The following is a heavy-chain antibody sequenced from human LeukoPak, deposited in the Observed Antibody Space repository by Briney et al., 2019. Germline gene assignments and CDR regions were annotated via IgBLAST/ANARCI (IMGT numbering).Heavy chain of an antibody. J-gene: IGHJ4*02. V-gene: IGHV3-23*01. CDR1: GFTFSTNA. Sequence: GGSLRLSCAASGFTFSTNAMSWVRQAPGKGLEWVSAISGSGGSTYYADSVKGRFTISRDNSKGTLYLQMNSLRAEDTAVYYCAKTSQYAYYFDYWGQGTLVTVSS. CDR2: ISGSGGST. CDR3: AKTSQYAYYFDY.